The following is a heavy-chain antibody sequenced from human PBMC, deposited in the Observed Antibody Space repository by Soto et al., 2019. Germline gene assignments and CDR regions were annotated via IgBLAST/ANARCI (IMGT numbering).Heavy chain of an antibody. J-gene: IGHJ4*02. CDR3: AREGCSSTSCYVGEFFDY. CDR1: GFTFSSYS. D-gene: IGHD2-2*01. V-gene: IGHV3-21*01. CDR2: ISSSSSYM. Sequence: GGSLRLSCAASGFTFSSYSMNWVRQAPGKGLEWVSSISSSSSYMYYADSVKGRFTISRDNAKNSLYLQMNSLRAEDTAVYYCAREGCSSTSCYVGEFFDYWGQGTLVTVSS.